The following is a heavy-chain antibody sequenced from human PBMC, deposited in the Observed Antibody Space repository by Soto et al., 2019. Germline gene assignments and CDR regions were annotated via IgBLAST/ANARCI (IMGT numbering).Heavy chain of an antibody. CDR3: ARHRGIEYSSSRRVTGAYLDC. CDR2: IYYTAES. V-gene: IGHV4-39*01. CDR1: GGSIASHNYC. D-gene: IGHD6-6*01. J-gene: IGHJ4*02. Sequence: SETLSLTCNVSGGSIASHNYCGSWIRQAPGKGLGLIGSIYYTAESYYRPPLKGRVTLSVGTSKSQFSLRLTSVTASDTAVYYCARHRGIEYSSSRRVTGAYLDCWGQGTLVTVSS.